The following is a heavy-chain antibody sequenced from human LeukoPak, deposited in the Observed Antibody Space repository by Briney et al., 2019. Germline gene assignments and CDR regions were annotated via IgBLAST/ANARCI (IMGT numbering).Heavy chain of an antibody. J-gene: IGHJ5*02. V-gene: IGHV3-33*06. CDR3: AKDEYSGYFNWFDP. D-gene: IGHD5-12*01. CDR1: GFTFSSYG. CDR2: IWYDGSNK. Sequence: GGSLRLSCAASGFTFSSYGMHWVRQAPGKGLEWVAVIWYDGSNKYYADSVKGRFTISRDNSKNTLYLQMNSLRAEDTAVYYCAKDEYSGYFNWFDPWGQGTLVTVSS.